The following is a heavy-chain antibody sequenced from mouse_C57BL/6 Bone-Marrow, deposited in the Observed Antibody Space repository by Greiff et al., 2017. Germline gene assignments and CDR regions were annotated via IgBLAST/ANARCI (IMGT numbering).Heavy chain of an antibody. CDR1: GYTFTDYN. CDR3: ARHPPNYYGSSPWFAY. Sequence: EVQVVESGPELVKPGASVKIPCKASGYTFTDYNMDWVKQSHGKSLEWIGDINPNNGGTIYNQKFKGKATLTVDKSSSTAYMELRSLTSEDTAVYYCARHPPNYYGSSPWFAYWGQGTLVTVSA. CDR2: INPNNGGT. J-gene: IGHJ3*01. D-gene: IGHD1-1*01. V-gene: IGHV1-18*01.